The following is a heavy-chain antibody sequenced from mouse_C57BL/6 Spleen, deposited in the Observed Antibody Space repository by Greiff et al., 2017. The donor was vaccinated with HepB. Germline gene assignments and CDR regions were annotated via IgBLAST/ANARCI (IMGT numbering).Heavy chain of an antibody. CDR1: GYTFNSYW. J-gene: IGHJ1*03. V-gene: IGHV1-55*01. Sequence: QVQLQQSGAELVKPGASVKMSCKASGYTFNSYWITWVKQRPGQGLEWIGDIYPGSGSTNYNEKFKSKATLTVDTSSSTAYMQLSSLTSEDSAVYYCARRGYGKGYFDVWGTGTTVTVSS. CDR3: ARRGYGKGYFDV. D-gene: IGHD1-1*01. CDR2: IYPGSGST.